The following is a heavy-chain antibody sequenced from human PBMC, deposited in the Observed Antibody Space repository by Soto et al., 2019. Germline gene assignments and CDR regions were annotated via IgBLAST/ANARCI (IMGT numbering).Heavy chain of an antibody. CDR3: ARIRRECSGGACYSSFDT. Sequence: ESGGGVVQPGRSLRLSCAASDFTFSKFDMHWVRQAPGKGLEWVAVISYDGNNKYYADSVKGRFSISRDNSKNSLYLQLNSLTVEDSAFYYCARIRRECSGGACYSSFDTWGQGTLVTVSS. CDR2: ISYDGNNK. CDR1: DFTFSKFD. J-gene: IGHJ4*02. V-gene: IGHV3-30-3*01. D-gene: IGHD2-21*02.